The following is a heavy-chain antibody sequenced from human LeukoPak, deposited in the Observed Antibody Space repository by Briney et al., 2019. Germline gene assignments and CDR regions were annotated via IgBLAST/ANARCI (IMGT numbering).Heavy chain of an antibody. V-gene: IGHV4-59*01. J-gene: IGHJ4*02. CDR2: IYYSGST. D-gene: IGHD3-9*01. CDR1: GGSLSSYY. CDR3: AREVYDILTGQEYFDY. Sequence: SETLSLTCTVSGGSLSSYYWSWIRQPPGKGLEWIGYIYYSGSTNYNPSLKSRVTISVDTSKNQFSLKLSSVTAADTAVYYCAREVYDILTGQEYFDYWGQGTLVTVSS.